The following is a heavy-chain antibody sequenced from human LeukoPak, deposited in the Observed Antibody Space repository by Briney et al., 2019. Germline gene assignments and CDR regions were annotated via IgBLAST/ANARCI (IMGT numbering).Heavy chain of an antibody. V-gene: IGHV3-23*01. J-gene: IGHJ2*01. CDR1: GFSFGTFG. CDR3: ARELVSLGTGYFDL. Sequence: GGSLRLSCEASGFSFGTFGMTWVRQAPGKGLEWVSGITGSSTWTYYADSVRGRFTISRDNSKNSLHLQMNNLIADDTAIYYCARELVSLGTGYFDLWGRGTLVTVAS. CDR2: ITGSSTWT. D-gene: IGHD3/OR15-3a*01.